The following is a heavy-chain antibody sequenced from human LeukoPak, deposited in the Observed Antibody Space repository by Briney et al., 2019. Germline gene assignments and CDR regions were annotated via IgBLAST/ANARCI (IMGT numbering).Heavy chain of an antibody. Sequence: GGSLRLSCAVSEFSVSSNYMNWVRQAPGKGLEWVSVIYSGGATYYADSVRGRFTISRDNSKNMVSLQMTSLGAEDTAVYYCARGRFSGPDDYWGQGTMVTVSS. J-gene: IGHJ4*02. V-gene: IGHV3-53*01. CDR3: ARGRFSGPDDY. D-gene: IGHD6-19*01. CDR1: EFSVSSNY. CDR2: IYSGGAT.